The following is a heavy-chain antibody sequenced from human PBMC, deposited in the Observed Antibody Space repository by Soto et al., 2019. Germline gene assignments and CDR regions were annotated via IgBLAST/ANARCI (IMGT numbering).Heavy chain of an antibody. CDR3: ARENITIFGVVPYNWFDP. Sequence: SETLSLTCAVYGGSFSGYYWSWIRQPPGKGLEWIGEINHSGSTNYNPSLKSRVTISVDTSKNQFSLKLSSVTAADTAVYYCARENITIFGVVPYNWFDPWGQGTLVTVSS. CDR1: GGSFSGYY. D-gene: IGHD3-3*01. V-gene: IGHV4-34*01. CDR2: INHSGST. J-gene: IGHJ5*02.